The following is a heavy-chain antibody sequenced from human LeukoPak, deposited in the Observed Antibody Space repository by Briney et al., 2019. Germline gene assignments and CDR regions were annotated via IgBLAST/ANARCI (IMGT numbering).Heavy chain of an antibody. D-gene: IGHD3-10*01. V-gene: IGHV3-7*01. CDR1: GFTFSGYW. CDR2: VKQDGSEK. J-gene: IGHJ3*02. CDR3: ANFWALRGAPDAFDI. Sequence: GGSLRLSCAASGFTFSGYWMSWVRQAPGKGLEWVANVKQDGSEKFYVDSVKGRFTISRDNSKNTLYLQMNSLRAEDTAVYYCANFWALRGAPDAFDIWGQGTMVTVSS.